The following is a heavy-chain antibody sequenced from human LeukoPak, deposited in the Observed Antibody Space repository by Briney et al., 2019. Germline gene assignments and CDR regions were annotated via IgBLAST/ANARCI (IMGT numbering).Heavy chain of an antibody. CDR1: GYTFTAYY. Sequence: ASVKVSCRASGYTFTAYYIHWVRQAPGQGLEWMGRINPNSGGTDSTQNFQGRVTMTRDTSMNTAYMEFSSLRSDDTALYYCARELSGISSATDAFDMWGQGTMVTVSS. V-gene: IGHV1-2*06. CDR2: INPNSGGT. CDR3: ARELSGISSATDAFDM. D-gene: IGHD1-14*01. J-gene: IGHJ3*02.